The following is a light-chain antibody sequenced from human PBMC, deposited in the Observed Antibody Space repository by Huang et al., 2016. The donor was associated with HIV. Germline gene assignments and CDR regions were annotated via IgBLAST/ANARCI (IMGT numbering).Light chain of an antibody. CDR2: DAS. V-gene: IGKV3-15*01. J-gene: IGKJ4*01. CDR1: HSVDSD. Sequence: ELEMTQSPAPLSVSPGARATLACRASHSVDSDLAWYQQKPGQAPRLLIYDASTRASGISAKFNGTGSGTEFSLSITNLQSEDFAVYYCQQYNDWSPLTFGGGTKVEI. CDR3: QQYNDWSPLT.